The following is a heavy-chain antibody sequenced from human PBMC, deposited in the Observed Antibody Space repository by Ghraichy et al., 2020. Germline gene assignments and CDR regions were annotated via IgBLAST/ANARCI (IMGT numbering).Heavy chain of an antibody. V-gene: IGHV3-7*01. Sequence: GESLNISCAASGFTFSSYWMSWVRQAPGKGLEWVANIKQDGSEKSYVDSVKGRFTISRDNAKNSLYLQMNSLRAEDTAVYYCARDPKVRYSSSWKDYWGQGTLVTVSS. J-gene: IGHJ4*02. CDR3: ARDPKVRYSSSWKDY. CDR2: IKQDGSEK. CDR1: GFTFSSYW. D-gene: IGHD6-13*01.